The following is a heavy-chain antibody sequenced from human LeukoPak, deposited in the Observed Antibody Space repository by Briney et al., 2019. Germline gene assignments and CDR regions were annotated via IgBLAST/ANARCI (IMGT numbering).Heavy chain of an antibody. CDR3: AREGRPPYYYDYVWGSYKAFDI. Sequence: SETLSLTCTVSGGSISSYYWSWIRQPPGKGLEWIGYIYYSGSTNYNPSLKSRVTISVDTSKNQFSLKLSSVTAADTAVYYCAREGRPPYYYDYVWGSYKAFDIWGQGTMVTVSS. J-gene: IGHJ3*02. D-gene: IGHD3-16*01. CDR1: GGSISSYY. CDR2: IYYSGST. V-gene: IGHV4-59*01.